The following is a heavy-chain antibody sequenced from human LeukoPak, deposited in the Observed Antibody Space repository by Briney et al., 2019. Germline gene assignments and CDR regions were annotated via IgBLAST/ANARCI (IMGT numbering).Heavy chain of an antibody. Sequence: GRSLRLSCAASGFTFSSYGMHWVRQAPGKGLEWVAVISYDGSNKYYADSVKGRFTISRDNSKNTLYLQMNSLRAEDTAVYYCAKEAFGRGDAFDIWGQGTMVTVSS. D-gene: IGHD3-10*01. J-gene: IGHJ3*02. CDR3: AKEAFGRGDAFDI. CDR2: ISYDGSNK. V-gene: IGHV3-30*18. CDR1: GFTFSSYG.